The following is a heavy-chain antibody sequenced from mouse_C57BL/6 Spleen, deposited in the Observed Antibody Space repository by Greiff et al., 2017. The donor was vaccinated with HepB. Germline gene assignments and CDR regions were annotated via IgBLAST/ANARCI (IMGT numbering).Heavy chain of an antibody. CDR3: TRSHYDGYYNY. Sequence: EVQLQQSGTVLARPGASVKMSCKTSGYTFTSYWMHWVKQRPGQGLEWIGAIYPGNSDTSYNQKFKGKAKLTAVTSASNAYMELSSLTNEDSAVYYCTRSHYDGYYNYWGQGTTLTVSS. CDR2: IYPGNSDT. J-gene: IGHJ2*01. V-gene: IGHV1-5*01. CDR1: GYTFTSYW. D-gene: IGHD2-3*01.